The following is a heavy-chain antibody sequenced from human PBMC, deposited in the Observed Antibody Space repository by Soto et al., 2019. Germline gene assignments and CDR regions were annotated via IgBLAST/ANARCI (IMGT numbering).Heavy chain of an antibody. CDR3: ASRYCDTTNCYDNWLDP. D-gene: IGHD2-2*01. CDR2: IYNSGST. J-gene: IGHJ5*02. V-gene: IGHV4-4*07. CDR1: GGSINSYY. Sequence: PSETLSLTCSVSGGSINSYYWTWIRQPAGKGLEWIGRIYNSGSTKYNPSLKSRVTLSADTSKNQFSLNLTSVTVADTAVYYCASRYCDTTNCYDNWLDPWGQGTLVTVSS.